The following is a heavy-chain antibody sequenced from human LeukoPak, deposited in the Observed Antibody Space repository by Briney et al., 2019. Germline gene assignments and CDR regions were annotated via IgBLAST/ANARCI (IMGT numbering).Heavy chain of an antibody. J-gene: IGHJ6*02. CDR3: AAAAGSYYYYYGMDV. CDR1: GGSISSGGYY. D-gene: IGHD6-13*01. V-gene: IGHV4-31*03. CDR2: IYYSGST. Sequence: SQTLSLTCTVSGGSISSGGYYWSWIRQHPGKGLEWIGYIYYSGSTYYNPSLKSRVTISVDTSKNQFSLKLSSVTAADTAVYYCAAAAGSYYYYYGMDVWGQGTTVTVSS.